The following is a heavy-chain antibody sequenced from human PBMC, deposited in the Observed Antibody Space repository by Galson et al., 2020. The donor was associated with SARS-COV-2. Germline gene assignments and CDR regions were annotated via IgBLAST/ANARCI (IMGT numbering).Heavy chain of an antibody. CDR1: GDNVSSDRAA. CDR3: ARDPSDWTFFDY. V-gene: IGHV6-1*01. D-gene: IGHD1-1*01. CDR2: TYYRSKWNN. J-gene: IGHJ4*02. Sequence: SQTLSLPCAISGDNVSSDRAAWHWIRQSPSRGLEWLGRTYYRSKWNNDYAVSMRGRLIINPDTSENQFSLQLDSVTPEDTAVYYCARDPSDWTFFDYWGQGTLVTGSS.